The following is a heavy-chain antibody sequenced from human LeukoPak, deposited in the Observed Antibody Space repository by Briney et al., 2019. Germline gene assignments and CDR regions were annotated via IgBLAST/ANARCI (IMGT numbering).Heavy chain of an antibody. CDR1: GFTFRSHA. V-gene: IGHV3-23*01. CDR3: ARDQFRDYFRDADY. D-gene: IGHD5-24*01. Sequence: GGSLRLSCAASGFTFRSHAMSWVRRAPGRGLEWVSAIRGDGATMFYADSVKGRITVSRDNSKNTLYLQFNSLRVDDTAVYYCARDQFRDYFRDADYWGQGTLVTVSS. CDR2: IRGDGATM. J-gene: IGHJ4*02.